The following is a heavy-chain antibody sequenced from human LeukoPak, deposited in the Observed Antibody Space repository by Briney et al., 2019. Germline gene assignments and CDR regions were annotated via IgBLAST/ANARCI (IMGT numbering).Heavy chain of an antibody. Sequence: SETLSLTCAVYGGSSSGYYWSWIRQPPGKGLEWIGDINHSGSTNYNPSLKSRVTISLDTPKNQSSLKLSSVTAADTAVYYCARGSPYSSSWYGYDYWGQGTLVTVSS. V-gene: IGHV4-34*01. J-gene: IGHJ4*02. CDR2: INHSGST. CDR1: GGSSSGYY. CDR3: ARGSPYSSSWYGYDY. D-gene: IGHD6-13*01.